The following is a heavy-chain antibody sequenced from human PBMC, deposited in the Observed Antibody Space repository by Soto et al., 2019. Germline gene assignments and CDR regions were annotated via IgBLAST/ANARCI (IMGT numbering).Heavy chain of an antibody. CDR3: ARDQSSSYYYYYGMDV. V-gene: IGHV3-21*01. CDR2: ISSSSNYI. Sequence: EVQLVESGGGLVKPGRSLRLSCAASGFTFSNYGLNWVRQAPGKGLEWVSCISSSSNYIHYAESVKGRFTISRDNAKNSLYLQMNSLRAEDTAVYYCARDQSSSYYYYYGMDVWGQGTTVTVSS. CDR1: GFTFSNYG. J-gene: IGHJ6*02. D-gene: IGHD2-2*01.